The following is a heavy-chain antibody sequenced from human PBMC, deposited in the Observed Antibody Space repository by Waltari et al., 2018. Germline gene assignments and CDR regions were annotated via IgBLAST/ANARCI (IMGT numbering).Heavy chain of an antibody. CDR3: AKDRYHDINHYYAPFDY. V-gene: IGHV3-23*01. D-gene: IGHD3-22*01. Sequence: EVPLLESGGGLVQPGGSLRLSCEASGFTFSTYAMSWVRLAPGQGLEWVAGISASGGSTYYADSVEGRFTISRDNSKRTLYLQMNNLRAEDTAVYYCAKDRYHDINHYYAPFDYWGQGTLVTVSS. CDR1: GFTFSTYA. CDR2: ISASGGST. J-gene: IGHJ4*02.